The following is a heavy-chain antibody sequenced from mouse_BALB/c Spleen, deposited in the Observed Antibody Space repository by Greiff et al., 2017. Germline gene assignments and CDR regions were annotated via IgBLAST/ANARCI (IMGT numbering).Heavy chain of an antibody. D-gene: IGHD1-1*01. V-gene: IGHV5-17*02. CDR3: ARSDYYGSRGGYFDV. Sequence: EVQRVESGGGLVQPGGSRKLSCAASGFTFSSFGMHWVRQAPEKGLEWVAYISSGSSTIYYADTVKGRFTISRDNPKNTLFLQMTSLRSEDTAMYYCARSDYYGSRGGYFDVWGAGTTVTVSS. CDR1: GFTFSSFG. J-gene: IGHJ1*01. CDR2: ISSGSSTI.